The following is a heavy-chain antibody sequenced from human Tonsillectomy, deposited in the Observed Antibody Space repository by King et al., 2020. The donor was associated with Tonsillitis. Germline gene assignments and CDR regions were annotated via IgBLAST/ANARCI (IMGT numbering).Heavy chain of an antibody. Sequence: VQLQESGPGLVKPSETLSLTCTVSGGSINSYYWSWIRQPAGKGLEWIGRVYTSGSTNYNPSLKSRVTMSVDTSKNQFSLKLSSVTAADTAVYYCARGIVGATTNWYFDLWGRGTLVTVSS. J-gene: IGHJ2*01. D-gene: IGHD1-26*01. CDR1: GGSINSYY. CDR2: VYTSGST. CDR3: ARGIVGATTNWYFDL. V-gene: IGHV4-4*07.